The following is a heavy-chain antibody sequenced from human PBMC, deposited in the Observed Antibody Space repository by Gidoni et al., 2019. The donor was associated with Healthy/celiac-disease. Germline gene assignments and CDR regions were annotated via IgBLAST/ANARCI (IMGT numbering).Heavy chain of an antibody. CDR1: GFTFSGSA. D-gene: IGHD6-13*01. CDR2: IRSKANSYAT. Sequence: EVQLVESGGGLVQPGGSLKLSCAASGFTFSGSAMHWVRQASGKGLEWVGRIRSKANSYATAYAASVKGRFTISRDDSKNTAYLQMNSLKTEDTAVYYCTSTARWYGDAFDIWGQGTMVTVSS. CDR3: TSTARWYGDAFDI. J-gene: IGHJ3*02. V-gene: IGHV3-73*02.